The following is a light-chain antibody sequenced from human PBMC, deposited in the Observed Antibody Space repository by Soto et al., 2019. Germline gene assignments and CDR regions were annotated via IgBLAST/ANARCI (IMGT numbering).Light chain of an antibody. V-gene: IGKV3-20*01. J-gene: IGKJ1*01. CDR3: QQYGSSPKT. CDR1: QSVSNNY. CDR2: ASS. Sequence: EIVLTQSPGTLSLSPVERATLSCRASQSVSNNYLAWYQQKPDQAPRLLIYASSARATGIPDRFTGSGSETDFTLTISRLKPEDFAVYYCQQYGSSPKTFGQGTKVDIK.